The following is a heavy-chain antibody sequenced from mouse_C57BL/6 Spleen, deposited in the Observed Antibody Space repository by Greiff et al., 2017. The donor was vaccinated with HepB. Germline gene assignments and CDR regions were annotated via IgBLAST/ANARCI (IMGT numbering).Heavy chain of an antibody. D-gene: IGHD3-2*02. V-gene: IGHV1-64*01. Sequence: VQLQQPGAELVKPGASVKLSCKASGYTFTSYWMHWVKQRPGQGLEWIGMIHPNSGSTNYNETFKSKATLTVDKSSSPAYMQLSSLTSEDSAVYYCAREGSQALAYWGQGTLVTVSA. J-gene: IGHJ3*01. CDR1: GYTFTSYW. CDR3: AREGSQALAY. CDR2: IHPNSGST.